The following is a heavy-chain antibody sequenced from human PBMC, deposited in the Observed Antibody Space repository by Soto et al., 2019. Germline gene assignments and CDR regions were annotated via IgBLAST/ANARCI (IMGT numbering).Heavy chain of an antibody. CDR3: ASQLTGDYYYYGMDV. CDR2: IIPIFGTA. J-gene: IGHJ6*02. Sequence: QVQLVQSGAEVKKPGSSVKVSCKASGGTFSSYAISWVRQAPGQGLEWMGGIIPIFGTADYAQKFQGRFTITGADSTSTAYMELSSLRSGETAVYYCASQLTGDYYYYGMDVGGQGTTVTVSS. CDR1: GGTFSSYA. D-gene: IGHD7-27*01. V-gene: IGHV1-69*12.